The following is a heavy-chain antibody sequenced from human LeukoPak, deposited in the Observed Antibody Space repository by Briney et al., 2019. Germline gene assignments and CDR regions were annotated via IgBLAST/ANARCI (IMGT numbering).Heavy chain of an antibody. D-gene: IGHD3-10*01. CDR2: IWYDGSNK. Sequence: GGSLRLSCAASGFTFSSYGMHWVRQAPAKGLEWVAVIWYDGSNKYYTDSVKGRFTISRDNSKNTLNLQMNSLRAEDTAVYYCARRFGDDAFDIWGQGTVVTVSS. CDR3: ARRFGDDAFDI. J-gene: IGHJ3*02. CDR1: GFTFSSYG. V-gene: IGHV3-33*01.